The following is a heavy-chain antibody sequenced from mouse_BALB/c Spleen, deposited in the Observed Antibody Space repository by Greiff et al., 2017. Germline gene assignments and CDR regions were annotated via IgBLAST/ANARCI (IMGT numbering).Heavy chain of an antibody. Sequence: QVQLQQSGAELVKPGASVKLSCKASGYTFTSYYMYWVKQRPGQGLEWIGEINPSNGGTNFNEKFKSKATLTVDKSSSTAYMQLSSLTSEYSAVYYCTRSITTVVDYYAMDYWGQGTSVTVSS. D-gene: IGHD1-1*01. J-gene: IGHJ4*01. V-gene: IGHV1S81*02. CDR3: TRSITTVVDYYAMDY. CDR2: INPSNGGT. CDR1: GYTFTSYY.